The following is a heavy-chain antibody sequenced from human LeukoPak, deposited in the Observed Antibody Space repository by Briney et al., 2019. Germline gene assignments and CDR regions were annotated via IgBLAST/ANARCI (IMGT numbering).Heavy chain of an antibody. J-gene: IGHJ4*02. V-gene: IGHV4-39*01. CDR3: ARRSGSYYEFDY. CDR2: IYYSGST. CDR1: GGSISISSHY. D-gene: IGHD1-26*01. Sequence: SETLSLTCTVSGGSISISSHYWVWIRQPPGKGLEWIGSIYYSGSTYYNPSLKSRVTISVDTSKNQFSLKLSSVTAADTAVYYCARRSGSYYEFDYWGQGTLVTVSS.